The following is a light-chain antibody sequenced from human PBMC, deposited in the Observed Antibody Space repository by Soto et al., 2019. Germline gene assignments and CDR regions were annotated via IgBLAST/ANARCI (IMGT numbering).Light chain of an antibody. J-gene: IGLJ3*02. CDR1: SSNIGAGYD. Sequence: QSALTQPPSVSGAPGQTVTISCTGSSSNIGAGYDVHWYQQLPGTAPKLLIYGDSNRPSGVPDRLSGSKSGTSASLAITGLQAEDEADYYCQSYDSSLSGWVFGGGTKLTVL. CDR2: GDS. V-gene: IGLV1-40*01. CDR3: QSYDSSLSGWV.